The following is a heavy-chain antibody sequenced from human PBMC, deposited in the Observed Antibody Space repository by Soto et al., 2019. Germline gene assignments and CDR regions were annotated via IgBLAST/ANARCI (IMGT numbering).Heavy chain of an antibody. CDR1: GGPISSSTYY. CDR2: IYYSGDT. CDR3: ARLAGAMTTVTTGDF. D-gene: IGHD4-17*01. J-gene: IGHJ4*02. Sequence: SETLSLTCTVSGGPISSSTYYWGWIRQPPGKGLEWIGSIYYSGDTYYNPSLKSRVTISVDTSMNQFSLRLSSVTAADTAVYYCARLAGAMTTVTTGDFWGQGTLVTVSS. V-gene: IGHV4-39*01.